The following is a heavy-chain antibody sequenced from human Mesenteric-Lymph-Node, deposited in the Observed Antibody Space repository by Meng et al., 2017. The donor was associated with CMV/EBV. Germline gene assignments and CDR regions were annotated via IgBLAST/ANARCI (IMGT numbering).Heavy chain of an antibody. J-gene: IGHJ3*02. Sequence: SGYTFTAYYIHWVRQAPGQGLAWMGMINPDGATTNYAQNFQGRVTMTRDTSTTTVYMDLSSLRSEDTAIYYCARENFKTSAQGAFDIWGQGTMVTVSS. CDR1: GYTFTAYY. CDR2: INPDGATT. CDR3: ARENFKTSAQGAFDI. V-gene: IGHV1-46*01. D-gene: IGHD1-26*01.